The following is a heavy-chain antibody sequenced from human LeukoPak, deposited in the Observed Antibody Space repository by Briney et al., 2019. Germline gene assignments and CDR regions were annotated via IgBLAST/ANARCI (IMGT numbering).Heavy chain of an antibody. Sequence: SVKVSCKASGFTFTSSAMQWVRQARGQRLEWIGWIVVGSGNTNYAQKFQERVTITRDMSTSTAYMELSSLRSEDTAVYYCARAYYDILTGFDYWGQGTLVTVSS. CDR3: ARAYYDILTGFDY. V-gene: IGHV1-58*02. D-gene: IGHD3-9*01. J-gene: IGHJ4*02. CDR2: IVVGSGNT. CDR1: GFTFTSSA.